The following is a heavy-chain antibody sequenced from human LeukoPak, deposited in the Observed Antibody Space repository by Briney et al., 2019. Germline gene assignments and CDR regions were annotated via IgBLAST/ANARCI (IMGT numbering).Heavy chain of an antibody. V-gene: IGHV3-7*01. CDR3: ARDKQVGATHFDY. CDR2: IGQDGTEI. J-gene: IGHJ4*02. Sequence: GGSLRLSCAASEFTFSSYWMSWVRQAPGKGLEWVANIGQDGTEIYYVDSVKGRFTISRDNAKNSLYLQMNSLRAEDTAVYYCARDKQVGATHFDYWGQGTLVTVSS. CDR1: EFTFSSYW. D-gene: IGHD1-26*01.